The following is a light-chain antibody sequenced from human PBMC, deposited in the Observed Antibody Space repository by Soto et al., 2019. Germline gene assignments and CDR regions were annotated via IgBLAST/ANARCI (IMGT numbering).Light chain of an antibody. CDR2: GAT. V-gene: IGKV3-15*01. CDR1: QIVSIL. CDR3: QKYNTAPLT. Sequence: IVMTYSPATLSVSPGERSTLSSGARQIVSILLAWYQQKPGQAPRLLIHGATTRATGIPARFSGSGSGTEFTLTISNLQPEDVATYYCQKYNTAPLTFGGGTKVDIK. J-gene: IGKJ4*01.